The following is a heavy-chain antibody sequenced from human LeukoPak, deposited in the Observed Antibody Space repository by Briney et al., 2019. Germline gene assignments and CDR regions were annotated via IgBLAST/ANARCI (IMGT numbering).Heavy chain of an antibody. CDR3: ARGLSMGTDGFGELSGYYYYYMDV. CDR2: INTNTGNP. D-gene: IGHD3-10*01. Sequence: ASVKVSCKASGYTFTSYAMNWVRQAPGQGLEWMGWINTNTGNPTYAQGFTGRFVFSLDTSVSTAYLQISSLKAEDTAVYYCARGLSMGTDGFGELSGYYYYYMDVWGKGTTVTVSS. CDR1: GYTFTSYA. V-gene: IGHV7-4-1*02. J-gene: IGHJ6*03.